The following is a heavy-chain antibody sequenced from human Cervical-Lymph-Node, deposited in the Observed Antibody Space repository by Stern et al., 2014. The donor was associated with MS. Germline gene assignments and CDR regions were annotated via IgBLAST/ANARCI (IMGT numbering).Heavy chain of an antibody. D-gene: IGHD2-15*01. V-gene: IGHV4-61*02. CDR2: ILASAGS. CDR1: GASVNSARYY. CDR3: ARDYADIKRGWFDP. J-gene: IGHJ5*02. Sequence: VQLVESGPGLVKPSQTLSLTCTVSGASVNSARYYWSWIRQPAGKGLEWIGRILASAGSINTPSLRDPVTISLDTAKNQFSLNLSLVTAADTAMYFCARDYADIKRGWFDPWGQGTLVTVSS.